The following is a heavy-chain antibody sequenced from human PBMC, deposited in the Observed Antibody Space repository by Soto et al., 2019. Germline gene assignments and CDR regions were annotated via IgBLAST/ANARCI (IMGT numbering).Heavy chain of an antibody. Sequence: GGSLRLSCTASGFTFGDYAMSWFRQAPGKGLEWVGFTRTKAYGETTEYAASVNGRFTISRDDSKSIAFLQMNSLRAEDTAVYYCARVWQQVNWFDPWGQGTLVTVSS. CDR3: ARVWQQVNWFDP. CDR2: TRTKAYGETT. J-gene: IGHJ5*02. D-gene: IGHD6-13*01. V-gene: IGHV3-49*03. CDR1: GFTFGDYA.